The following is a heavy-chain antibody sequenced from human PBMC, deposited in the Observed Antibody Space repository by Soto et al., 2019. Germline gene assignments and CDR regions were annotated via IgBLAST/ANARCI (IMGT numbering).Heavy chain of an antibody. D-gene: IGHD3-3*01. CDR3: AKDDLTIFGVVPYYFDY. V-gene: IGHV3-23*01. Sequence: PGGSLRLSCAASGFTFSSYAMSWVRQAPGKGLEWVSAISGSGGSTYYADSVKGRFTISRDNSKNTLYLQMNSLRAEDTAVYYCAKDDLTIFGVVPYYFDYWGQGTLVTVSS. CDR2: ISGSGGST. CDR1: GFTFSSYA. J-gene: IGHJ4*02.